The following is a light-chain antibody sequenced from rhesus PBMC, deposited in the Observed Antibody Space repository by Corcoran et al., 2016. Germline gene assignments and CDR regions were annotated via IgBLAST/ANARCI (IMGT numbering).Light chain of an antibody. V-gene: IGKV3-10*01. CDR2: GAS. J-gene: IGKJ2*01. Sequence: QVILKQSPATLSLSPGERATLSCRASQSASSYLAWDQQKPGQAPRLPIFGASSRATGVPERFSGSGSGTDFTLNISSLVPEDVGVDHCYQHRSGCSFCQGTKVEIK. CDR3: YQHRSGCS. CDR1: QSASSY.